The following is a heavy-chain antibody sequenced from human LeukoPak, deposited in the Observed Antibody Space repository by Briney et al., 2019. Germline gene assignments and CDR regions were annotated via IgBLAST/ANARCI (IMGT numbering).Heavy chain of an antibody. CDR2: ITWNSDNI. CDR3: VNGAWDGDLNDAFDI. CDR1: KFTFHDYA. J-gene: IGHJ3*02. D-gene: IGHD3-10*01. V-gene: IGHV3-9*01. Sequence: PGGSLRLSCAASKFTFHDYAMHWVRHAPGKGLEGVSGITWNSDNIAYADSVKGRFTISRDNAKSSLYLQMNSLRAEDTALYYCVNGAWDGDLNDAFDIWGQGTMVTVSS.